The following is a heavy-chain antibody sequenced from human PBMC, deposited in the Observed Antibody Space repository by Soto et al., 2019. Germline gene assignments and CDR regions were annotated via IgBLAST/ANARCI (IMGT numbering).Heavy chain of an antibody. J-gene: IGHJ4*02. V-gene: IGHV1-8*02. CDR1: GYNFISSE. Sequence: QVQLVQSGAEVKKPGASVKVSCKTSGYNFISSEISWVRQAPGQGLELMGWLNPHTGETDATRKFQGRLTMTRNTSINTAYLELSSLTSEDTAVYYCAKKHSGSSLACWGQGSLVTVSS. CDR2: LNPHTGET. CDR3: AKKHSGSSLAC. D-gene: IGHD6-6*01.